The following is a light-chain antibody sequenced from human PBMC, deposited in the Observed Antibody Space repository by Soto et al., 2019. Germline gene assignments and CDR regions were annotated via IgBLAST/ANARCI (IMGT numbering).Light chain of an antibody. Sequence: EIVLTQSPGTLSVSPGERATLSCRAIESVSSNLAWYQQRPGPAPRLVIYGTSTRATGIPARFSGGGSGTEFTLTISSLQSEDFAVYYCQQYNSWPPITFGQGTRLEI. CDR1: ESVSSN. J-gene: IGKJ5*01. CDR3: QQYNSWPPIT. CDR2: GTS. V-gene: IGKV3-15*01.